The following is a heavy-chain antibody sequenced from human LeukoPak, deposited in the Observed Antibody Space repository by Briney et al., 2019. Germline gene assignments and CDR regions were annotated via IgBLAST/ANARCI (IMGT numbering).Heavy chain of an antibody. CDR1: GFTLGTYA. Sequence: QTGGSLRLSCAASGFTLGTYAMTWVRQAPGEGLEWVSAIGGGGTTYYAGSVRGRFTISRDNSKNTLYLQMNSLRAEDTAVYYCAKVYSSSWFPNLGYYFDYWGQGTLVTVSS. J-gene: IGHJ4*02. CDR2: IGGGGTT. CDR3: AKVYSSSWFPNLGYYFDY. V-gene: IGHV3-23*01. D-gene: IGHD6-13*01.